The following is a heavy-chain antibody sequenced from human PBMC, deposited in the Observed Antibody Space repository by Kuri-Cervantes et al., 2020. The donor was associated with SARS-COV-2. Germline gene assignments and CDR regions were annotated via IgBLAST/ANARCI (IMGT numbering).Heavy chain of an antibody. CDR2: IYYSGST. Sequence: GSLRLSCTVSGGSISSYYWSWIRQPPGKGLEWIGYIYYSGSTNYNPSLKSRVTISVDTSKNQFSLKLSSVTAADTAVYYCARVRVPPYFDYWGQGTLVTVSS. CDR3: ARVRVPPYFDY. D-gene: IGHD1-1*01. V-gene: IGHV4-59*01. J-gene: IGHJ4*02. CDR1: GGSISSYY.